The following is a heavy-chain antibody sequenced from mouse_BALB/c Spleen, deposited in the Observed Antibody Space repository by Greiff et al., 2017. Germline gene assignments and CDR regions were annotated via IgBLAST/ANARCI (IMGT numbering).Heavy chain of an antibody. J-gene: IGHJ4*01. CDR3: AISTVVAPYAMDY. D-gene: IGHD1-1*01. Sequence: VQRVESGPGLVAPSQSLSITCTVSGFSLTGYGVNWVRQPPGKGLEWLGMIWGDGSTDYNSALKSRLSISKDNSKSQVFLKMNSLQTDDTARYYCAISTVVAPYAMDYWGQGTSVTVSS. CDR2: IWGDGST. CDR1: GFSLTGYG. V-gene: IGHV2-6-7*01.